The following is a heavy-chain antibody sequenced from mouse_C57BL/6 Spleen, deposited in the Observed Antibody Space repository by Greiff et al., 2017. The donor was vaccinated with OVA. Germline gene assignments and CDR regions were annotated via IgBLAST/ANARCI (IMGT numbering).Heavy chain of an antibody. D-gene: IGHD1-1*01. Sequence: QVQLQQPGAELVKPGPSVKLSCKASGYTFTSYWMHWVKQGPGQGLEWIGMIHPNGGSPNSNEKLKRKATQNVDKTASTAYRQLSNLTSEDSAVYYCARPPFITADWGQGTPLTVSS. V-gene: IGHV1-64*01. CDR2: IHPNGGSP. CDR3: ARPPFITAD. J-gene: IGHJ2*01. CDR1: GYTFTSYW.